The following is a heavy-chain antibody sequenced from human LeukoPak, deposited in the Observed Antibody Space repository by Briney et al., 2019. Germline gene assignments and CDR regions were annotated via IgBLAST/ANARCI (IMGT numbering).Heavy chain of an antibody. J-gene: IGHJ5*02. D-gene: IGHD2-2*01. CDR3: ARDGAYCSSTSCLFDP. CDR1: GYTFTSYG. Sequence: ASVKVSCKASGYTFTSYGISWVRQAPGQGLEWMGWISAYNGNTNYAQKLQGRVTMTTDTSTSTAYMELRSLRSDDTAVYYCARDGAYCSSTSCLFDPWGQGTLVTVSS. CDR2: ISAYNGNT. V-gene: IGHV1-18*01.